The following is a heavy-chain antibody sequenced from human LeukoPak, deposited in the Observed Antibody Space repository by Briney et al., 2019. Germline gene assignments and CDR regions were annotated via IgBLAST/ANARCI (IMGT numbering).Heavy chain of an antibody. J-gene: IGHJ4*02. Sequence: PSETLSLTCTVSGGSVSSHYWSWIRQPPVKGLEWIGYIYYSGGTNYNPSLKSRVTISLDTSKNQFSQKLSSVTAADTAVYYCARGGGNEFDYWGQGTLVAVSS. CDR1: GGSVSSHY. CDR2: IYYSGGT. V-gene: IGHV4-59*02. D-gene: IGHD4-23*01. CDR3: ARGGGNEFDY.